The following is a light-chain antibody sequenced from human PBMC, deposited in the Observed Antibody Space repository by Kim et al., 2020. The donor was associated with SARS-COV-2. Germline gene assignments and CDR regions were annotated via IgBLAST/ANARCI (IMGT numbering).Light chain of an antibody. CDR1: SSDVGSYNL. J-gene: IGLJ2*01. CDR2: EVS. CDR3: CSYAGSVV. Sequence: SPGQSTTISCTGTSSDVGSYNLVSWYQQHPGKAPKLMIYEVSKRPSGVSNRFSGSKSGNTASLTISGLQAEDEADYYCCSYAGSVVFGGGTQLTVL. V-gene: IGLV2-23*02.